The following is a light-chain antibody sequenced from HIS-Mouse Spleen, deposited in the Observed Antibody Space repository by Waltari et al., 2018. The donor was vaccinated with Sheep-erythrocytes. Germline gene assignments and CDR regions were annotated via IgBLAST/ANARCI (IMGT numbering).Light chain of an antibody. CDR1: SRDVGGYNL. Sequence: QSALTQPASVSGSPGQSITISCTGTSRDVGGYNLCSWYQQHPGKAPKLMIYEGSKRPSGVSNRFSGSKSGNTASLTISGLQAEDEADYYCCSYAGSSTPWVFGGGTKLTVL. CDR2: EGS. V-gene: IGLV2-23*01. J-gene: IGLJ3*02. CDR3: CSYAGSSTPWV.